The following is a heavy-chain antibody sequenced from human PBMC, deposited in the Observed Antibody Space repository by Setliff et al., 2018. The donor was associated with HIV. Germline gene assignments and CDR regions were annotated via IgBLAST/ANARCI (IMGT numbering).Heavy chain of an antibody. CDR3: ATNYGHDAFDI. Sequence: ASVKVSCKASGYTFINYDINWVRQATGQGLEWMGWMNPNSGNTDYAQKFQGRVTMTRNTSINTAYMELSSLRSEDTAVYYCATNYGHDAFDIWGQGTVVTVSS. J-gene: IGHJ3*02. CDR2: MNPNSGNT. CDR1: GYTFINYD. V-gene: IGHV1-8*02. D-gene: IGHD3-16*01.